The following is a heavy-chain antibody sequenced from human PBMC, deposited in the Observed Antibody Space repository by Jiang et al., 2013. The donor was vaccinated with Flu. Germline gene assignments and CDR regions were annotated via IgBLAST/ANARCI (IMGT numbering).Heavy chain of an antibody. Sequence: CKASGYIFTDYYLHWVRQAPGQGLEWMGIINPSGGSTNYAQKFQGRVTMTTDTSTSTVYMEMSSLRSEDTAVYFCARGIGRMTTTRFDYWGQGTLVTVSS. J-gene: IGHJ4*02. CDR2: INPSGGST. CDR3: ARGIGRMTTTRFDY. CDR1: GYIFTDYY. D-gene: IGHD1-26*01. V-gene: IGHV1-46*01.